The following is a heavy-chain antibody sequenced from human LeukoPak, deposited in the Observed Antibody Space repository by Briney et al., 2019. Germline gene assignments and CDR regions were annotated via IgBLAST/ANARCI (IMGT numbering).Heavy chain of an antibody. CDR2: IYISGST. D-gene: IGHD5-18*01. Sequence: TSQTLSLTCTVSGGSISSGSYYWSWIRQPAGKGLEWIGRIYISGSTNYNPSLKSRVTISVDTSKNQFSLKLSSVTAADTAVYYCARDASGYSYDATIDYWGQGTLVAVSS. J-gene: IGHJ4*02. V-gene: IGHV4-61*02. CDR1: GGSISSGSYY. CDR3: ARDASGYSYDATIDY.